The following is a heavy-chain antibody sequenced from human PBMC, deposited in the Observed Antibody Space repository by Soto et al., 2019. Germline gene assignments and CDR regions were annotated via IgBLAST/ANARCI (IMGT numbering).Heavy chain of an antibody. Sequence: EVQLVESGGGLVKPGGSLRLSCAASGFTFSSYSMNWVRQAPGKGLEWVSSISSSSSYIYYADSAKGRFTISRDNAKNSLYLQMNSVRAEDTAVYYCARDYVDSSGYYCNFDYWGQGTLVTVSS. CDR1: GFTFSSYS. CDR2: ISSSSSYI. V-gene: IGHV3-21*01. CDR3: ARDYVDSSGYYCNFDY. J-gene: IGHJ4*02. D-gene: IGHD3-22*01.